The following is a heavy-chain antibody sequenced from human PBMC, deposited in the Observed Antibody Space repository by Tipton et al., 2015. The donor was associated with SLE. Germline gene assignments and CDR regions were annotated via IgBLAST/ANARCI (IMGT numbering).Heavy chain of an antibody. Sequence: TLSLTCTASGGSISSGSYYWSWIRQPAGKGLEWIGYIHTSGSTNYNPSLKSRVTISVATSKNQFSLKLSSVTAADTAVYYCARTVVVITVGAFDIWGQGTMVTVSS. D-gene: IGHD3-22*01. CDR3: ARTVVVITVGAFDI. V-gene: IGHV4-61*09. CDR1: GGSISSGSYY. CDR2: IHTSGST. J-gene: IGHJ3*02.